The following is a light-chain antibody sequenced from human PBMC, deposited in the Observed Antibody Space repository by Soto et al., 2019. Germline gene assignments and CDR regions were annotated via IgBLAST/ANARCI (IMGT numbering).Light chain of an antibody. CDR1: SGHSSYA. J-gene: IGLJ2*01. CDR3: QTWGTSVV. CDR2: LNSDGSH. V-gene: IGLV4-69*01. Sequence: QPVLTQSPSASASLGASVKLTCTLSSGHSSYAIAWHQQQPEKGPRYLMKLNSDGSHSKGDGIPDRFSGSSSGAERYLTISSLQPEDEADYYCQTWGTSVVFGGGTKLTVL.